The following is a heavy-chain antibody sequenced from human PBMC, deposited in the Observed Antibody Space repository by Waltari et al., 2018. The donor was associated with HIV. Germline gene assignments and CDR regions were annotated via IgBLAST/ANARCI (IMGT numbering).Heavy chain of an antibody. J-gene: IGHJ4*02. CDR3: AKDLLGGGGGDY. CDR1: GFTFSTYA. CDR2: ISDGGVST. V-gene: IGHV3-23*01. D-gene: IGHD2-15*01. Sequence: EVQLLESGGGLVQPGGSLRLSCAASGFTFSTYAMNWVRQAPGKGLEWVSVISDGGVSTYYADSVKGRFTISRDNSKDTLYLQMNTLRAEDTAVYYCAKDLLGGGGGDYWGQGTLVTVSS.